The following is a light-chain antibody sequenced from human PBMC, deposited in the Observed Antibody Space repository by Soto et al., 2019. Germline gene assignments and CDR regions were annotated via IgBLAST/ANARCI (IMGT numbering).Light chain of an antibody. V-gene: IGKV1-5*03. CDR1: QTISSW. J-gene: IGKJ1*01. CDR2: KAS. CDR3: QHYNSYSEA. Sequence: DVQMTQSPSSLSASVGDSLTLTCRASQTISSWLAWYQQKPGKAPKLLIYKASTLKSGVPSRFSGSGSGTEFTLTISSLQPDDFATYYCQHYNSYSEAFGQGTRWIS.